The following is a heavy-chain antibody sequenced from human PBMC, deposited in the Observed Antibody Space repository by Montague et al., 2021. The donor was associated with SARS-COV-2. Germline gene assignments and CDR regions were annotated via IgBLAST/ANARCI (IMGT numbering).Heavy chain of an antibody. CDR3: ARDSRRCGVEWYDDIFDS. Sequence: SETLSLTCTVSGGSIGPYYWSWLRQPPGKGLEWIGHISYSGHNTYNPSLKSRVTISVDTPKNQFSLTLSSLSAADTAIYYCARDSRRCGVEWYDDIFDSWGQGTVVTVSS. J-gene: IGHJ3*02. CDR1: GGSIGPYY. CDR2: ISYSGHN. V-gene: IGHV4-59*01. D-gene: IGHD2-21*01.